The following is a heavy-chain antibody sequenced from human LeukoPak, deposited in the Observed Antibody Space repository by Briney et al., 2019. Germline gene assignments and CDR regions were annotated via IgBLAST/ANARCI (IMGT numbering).Heavy chain of an antibody. CDR2: ISSSSSYI. D-gene: IGHD6-13*01. CDR1: GFTFSSYS. J-gene: IGHJ4*02. CDR3: ARDSGIAAAGRYGFDY. Sequence: GGSLRLSCAASGFTFSSYSMNWVRQAPGKGLEWVSSISSSSSYIYYADSVKGRFTISRDNAKNSLYLQMNSLRAEDTAVYYCARDSGIAAAGRYGFDYWGQGTLVTVSS. V-gene: IGHV3-21*04.